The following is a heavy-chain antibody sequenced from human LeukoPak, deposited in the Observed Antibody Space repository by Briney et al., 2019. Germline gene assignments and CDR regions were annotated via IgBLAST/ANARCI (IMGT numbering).Heavy chain of an antibody. D-gene: IGHD6-6*01. Sequence: GGSLRLSCAASGFTFSSYSMNWVRQAPGKGLEWVSSISSSSSYIYYADSVKGRFTISRDNAKNSLYLQMNSLRAEDTAVYYCASRLKMYSSSSAVDYWGQGTLVTVSS. CDR3: ASRLKMYSSSSAVDY. CDR1: GFTFSSYS. V-gene: IGHV3-21*04. J-gene: IGHJ4*02. CDR2: ISSSSSYI.